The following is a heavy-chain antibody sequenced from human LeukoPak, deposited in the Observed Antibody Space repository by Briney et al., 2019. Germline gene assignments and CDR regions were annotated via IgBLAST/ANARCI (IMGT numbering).Heavy chain of an antibody. V-gene: IGHV3-11*04. CDR3: AGGCTSCYVPDY. Sequence: PGGSLRLSCAAAGFTFRDYYMSWIRQAPGKGLEWVSYISSSGSTIYYADSVKGRFTISRDNAKNSLYLQMNSLRAEDTAVYYCAGGCTSCYVPDYWGQGTLVTVPS. D-gene: IGHD2-2*01. J-gene: IGHJ4*02. CDR1: GFTFRDYY. CDR2: ISSSGSTI.